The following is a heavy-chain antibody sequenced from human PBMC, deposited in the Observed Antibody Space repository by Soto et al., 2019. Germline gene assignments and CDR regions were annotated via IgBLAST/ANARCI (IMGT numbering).Heavy chain of an antibody. CDR1: GESFICYY. D-gene: IGHD5-12*01. V-gene: IGHV4-34*02. Sequence: QVHLQQWGAGLLKPSETLSPTCAVYGESFICYYWTWIRQPPGKGLEWIGEINHRGSTNYSPSLKSRVTISIDTSKNQFSLKLSSVTAADTSVYYCARTDIVTTNWFDPWGQGTLVTVSS. CDR3: ARTDIVTTNWFDP. CDR2: INHRGST. J-gene: IGHJ5*02.